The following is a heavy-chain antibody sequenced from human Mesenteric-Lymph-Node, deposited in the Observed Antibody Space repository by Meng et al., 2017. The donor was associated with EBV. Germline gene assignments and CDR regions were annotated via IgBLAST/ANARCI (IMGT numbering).Heavy chain of an antibody. CDR2: INHIRSV. CDR1: GGSFNDYY. D-gene: IGHD6-19*01. Sequence: QVHTQPWGAVLLKPAETLSLSCAVYGGSFNDYYWIWIRRAPGKGLEWIGEINHIRSVYYNPSLKSRVTISVDTSNNQISLRLTSVTAADTAIYYCARVRSSGSGLIRNYFDYWGQGTLVTVSS. CDR3: ARVRSSGSGLIRNYFDY. J-gene: IGHJ4*02. V-gene: IGHV4-34*02.